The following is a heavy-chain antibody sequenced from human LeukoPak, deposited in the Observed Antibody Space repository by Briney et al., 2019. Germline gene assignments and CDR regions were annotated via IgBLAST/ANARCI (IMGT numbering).Heavy chain of an antibody. V-gene: IGHV3-48*01. J-gene: IGHJ4*02. CDR3: ARGQFGVD. Sequence: GGSLRLSCAASRFTFSSYSMNWVRQAPGRGLEWVSYISSGSRTIYYADSVKGRFTISRDNARNSLYLLMNSLRAEDTALYYCARGQFGVDWGQGTLVTVSS. CDR2: ISSGSRTI. CDR1: RFTFSSYS. D-gene: IGHD3-10*01.